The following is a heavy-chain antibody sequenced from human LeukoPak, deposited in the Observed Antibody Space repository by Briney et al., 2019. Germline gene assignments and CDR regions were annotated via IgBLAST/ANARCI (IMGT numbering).Heavy chain of an antibody. J-gene: IGHJ4*02. CDR1: GFTLRSYV. V-gene: IGHV3-23*01. CDR2: ISGSGDST. Sequence: GGSLRLSCVASGFTLRSYVMNWVRQTPGKGLEWVSSISGSGDSTFYADSVKGRFSIFRDNSKNTLYLQVNGLRTEDTAVYYCAKDRLLNCRGDCYIFDYWGQGTVVTVSS. CDR3: AKDRLLNCRGDCYIFDY. D-gene: IGHD2-21*02.